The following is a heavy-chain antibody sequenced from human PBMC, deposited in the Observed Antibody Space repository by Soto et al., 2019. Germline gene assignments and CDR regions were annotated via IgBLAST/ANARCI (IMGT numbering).Heavy chain of an antibody. CDR3: ARDLGLLKSMFDY. CDR1: VFTFNSLN. D-gene: IGHD2-8*01. V-gene: IGHV3-21*01. Sequence: GGSLTLSCLASVFTFNSLNMNWIRRAPGRGLEWVASISVSGDDIYYGDSMQGRFTISRDNSKRSVFLDWNSLRVEDKAVYYCARDLGLLKSMFDYWGQGTLVTVSS. J-gene: IGHJ4*02. CDR2: ISVSGDDI.